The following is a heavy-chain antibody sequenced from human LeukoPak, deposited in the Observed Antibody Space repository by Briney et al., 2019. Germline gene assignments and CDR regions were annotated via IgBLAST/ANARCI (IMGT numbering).Heavy chain of an antibody. CDR3: ARGLPRTHRFDY. V-gene: IGHV4-34*01. J-gene: IGHJ4*02. CDR2: INHSGST. Sequence: SETLSLTCAVYGGSFSGYYWSWIRQPPGKGLEWIGEINHSGSTNYNPSLKSRVTISVDTSKNQFSLKLSSVTAADTAVYYCARGLPRTHRFDYWGQGTLVTVSS. D-gene: IGHD3/OR15-3a*01. CDR1: GGSFSGYY.